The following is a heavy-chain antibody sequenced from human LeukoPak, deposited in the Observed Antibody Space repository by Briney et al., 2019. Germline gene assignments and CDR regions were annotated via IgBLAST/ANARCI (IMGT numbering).Heavy chain of an antibody. CDR2: IYTSGST. Sequence: SETLSLTCTVSGGPMRYSSDYWGWVRQPPGKGLEWIGYIYTSGSTNYNPSLKSRVTISVDTSKNQFSLKLSSVTAADTAVYYCARRTSDSSSFWFDPWGQGTLVTVSS. D-gene: IGHD6-6*01. CDR1: GGPMRYSSDY. J-gene: IGHJ5*02. CDR3: ARRTSDSSSFWFDP. V-gene: IGHV4-61*05.